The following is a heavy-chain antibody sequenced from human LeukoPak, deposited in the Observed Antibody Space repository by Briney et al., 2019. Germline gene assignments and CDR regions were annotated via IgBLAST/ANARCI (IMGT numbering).Heavy chain of an antibody. J-gene: IGHJ4*02. CDR2: INSDGSST. CDR3: ARDPGQQWFGFFDY. CDR1: GFTFSSYW. V-gene: IGHV3-74*01. Sequence: GGSLRLSCAASGFTFSSYWMHWVRQAPGKGLVWLSRINSDGSSTSYAHSVKGRFTISRDNAKNTLYLQMSSLRAEDTAVYYCARDPGQQWFGFFDYWGQGTLVTASS. D-gene: IGHD6-19*01.